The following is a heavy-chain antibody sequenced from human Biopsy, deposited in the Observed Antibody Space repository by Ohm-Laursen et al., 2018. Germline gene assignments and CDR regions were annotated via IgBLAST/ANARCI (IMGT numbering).Heavy chain of an antibody. CDR2: IDYRGST. V-gene: IGHV4-59*08. D-gene: IGHD6-19*01. CDR3: ATTTMDTSGWFGNYFDS. CDR1: SGSISSYY. J-gene: IGHJ4*02. Sequence: SETLSLTCPVSSGSISSYYWSWIRQPPGKGLEWIGYIDYRGSTKYNPSLRSRVTMSIDTSRNQFSLKLSSVSAADTAVYYCATTTMDTSGWFGNYFDSWGQGTLVTVSA.